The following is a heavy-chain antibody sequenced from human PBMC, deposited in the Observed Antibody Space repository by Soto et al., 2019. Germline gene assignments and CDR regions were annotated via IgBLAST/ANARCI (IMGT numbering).Heavy chain of an antibody. CDR1: GFTFGNFV. CDR2: ITETGGDT. J-gene: IGHJ6*02. Sequence: PGGSLRLSCAASGFTFGNFVMRWVRQTPGKGLEWVSTITETGGDTYYTDSVKGRFTISRDNSKNTLYLQMTSLRAEDTALYYCTRAPSDRNHMEVWGPGTTVTVSS. CDR3: TRAPSDRNHMEV. V-gene: IGHV3-23*01.